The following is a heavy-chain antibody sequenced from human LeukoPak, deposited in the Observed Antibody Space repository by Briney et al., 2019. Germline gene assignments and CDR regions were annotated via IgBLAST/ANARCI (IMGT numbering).Heavy chain of an antibody. D-gene: IGHD2-21*02. V-gene: IGHV4-31*03. Sequence: PSQTLSLTCTVSGGSISSGGYYWSWIRQHPGKGLEWIGYIYYSGSTYYNPSLKSRVTISVDTSKNQFSLELSSVTAADTAVYYCARAYCGGDCYAESSLIDYWGQGTLVTVSS. CDR1: GGSISSGGYY. CDR3: ARAYCGGDCYAESSLIDY. J-gene: IGHJ4*02. CDR2: IYYSGST.